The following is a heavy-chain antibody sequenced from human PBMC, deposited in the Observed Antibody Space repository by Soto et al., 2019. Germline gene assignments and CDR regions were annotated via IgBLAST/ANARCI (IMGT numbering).Heavy chain of an antibody. CDR2: INSDGSST. CDR3: AREEWGAAFDI. J-gene: IGHJ3*02. Sequence: GGSLRLSCAASGVTFSSYWMHWVRQAPGKGLVWVSRINSDGSSTSYADSVKGRFTISRDNAKNTLYLQMNSLRAEDTAVYYCAREEWGAAFDIWGQGTMVTVSS. CDR1: GVTFSSYW. D-gene: IGHD3-3*01. V-gene: IGHV3-74*01.